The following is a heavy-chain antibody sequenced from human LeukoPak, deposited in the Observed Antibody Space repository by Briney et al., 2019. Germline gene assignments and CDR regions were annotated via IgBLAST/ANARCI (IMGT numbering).Heavy chain of an antibody. V-gene: IGHV3-43D*03. CDR3: AKGPGAAVAKRYVQH. D-gene: IGHD6-19*01. CDR2: ISWDSGNT. J-gene: IGHJ1*01. CDR1: GFTFNDYA. Sequence: TGGSLRLSCAASGFTFNDYAMHWVRQAPGKGLEWVSLISWDSGNTYYSDSVKGRFTISRDNSKNSLSLQMNSLRAEDTALYYCAKGPGAAVAKRYVQHWGQGTLVTVSS.